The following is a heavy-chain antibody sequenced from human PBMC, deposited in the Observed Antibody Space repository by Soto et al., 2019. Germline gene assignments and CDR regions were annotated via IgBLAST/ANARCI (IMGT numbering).Heavy chain of an antibody. CDR1: GGSISSGGYY. CDR2: IYYSGST. J-gene: IGHJ4*02. V-gene: IGHV4-31*03. Sequence: QVQLQESGPGLVKPSQTLSLTCTVSGGSISSGGYYWSWIRQHPGKGLEWIGYIYYSGSTYYNPSLKSRVTISVDTSKNQFSLKLSSVTAADTAVYYCARAPLPLYYDFWSGYYTAQNFDYWGQGTLVTVSS. D-gene: IGHD3-3*01. CDR3: ARAPLPLYYDFWSGYYTAQNFDY.